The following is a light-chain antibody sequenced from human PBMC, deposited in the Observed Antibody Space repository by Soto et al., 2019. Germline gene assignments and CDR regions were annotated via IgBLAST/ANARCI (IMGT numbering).Light chain of an antibody. CDR1: QSVSSSY. V-gene: IGKV3-20*01. CDR2: HAS. J-gene: IGKJ3*01. Sequence: EIVLTQSPGTLSLSPGERATLSCRASQSVSSSYLAWYQHKPGQAPRLLIYHASSRATGIPDRFSGSGSGTDFTLTISGLEPEDFAVYYCQHYGSSFGPGTKVDIK. CDR3: QHYGSS.